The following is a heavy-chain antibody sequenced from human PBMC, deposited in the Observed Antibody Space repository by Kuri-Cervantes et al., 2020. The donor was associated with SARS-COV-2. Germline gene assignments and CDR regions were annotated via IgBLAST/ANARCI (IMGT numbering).Heavy chain of an antibody. CDR3: ARRGGVVTAYYYYGMDV. V-gene: IGHV5-51*01. J-gene: IGHJ6*02. CDR2: IYPGDSDT. Sequence: KISCKGSGYSFTSYWIGWVRQMPGKGLEWMGIIYPGDSDTRYSPSFQGQVTISADKSISTAYLQWSSLKASDTAMYYCARRGGVVTAYYYYGMDVWGLGTTVTVSS. D-gene: IGHD2-21*02. CDR1: GYSFTSYW.